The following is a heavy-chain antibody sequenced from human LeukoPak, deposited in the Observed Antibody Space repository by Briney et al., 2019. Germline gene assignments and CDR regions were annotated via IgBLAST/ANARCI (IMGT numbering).Heavy chain of an antibody. CDR3: ARLSFSITMVRGVITDNWFDL. CDR2: IYYSGST. V-gene: IGHV4-30-4*07. J-gene: IGHJ5*02. D-gene: IGHD3-10*01. Sequence: PSQTLSLTCAVSGGSIISGGYSWSWIRQPPGKGLEWIGYIYYSGSTYYNPSLKSRVIISVDTSKNQFSLKLSSVTAADTAVYYCARLSFSITMVRGVITDNWFDLWGQGTLVTVSS. CDR1: GGSIISGGYS.